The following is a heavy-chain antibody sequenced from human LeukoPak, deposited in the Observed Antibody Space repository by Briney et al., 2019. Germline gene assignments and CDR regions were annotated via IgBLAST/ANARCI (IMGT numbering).Heavy chain of an antibody. CDR3: ARGRSSTSLLSDY. CDR2: INAGNGNT. D-gene: IGHD2-2*01. J-gene: IGHJ4*02. CDR1: GYTFTSYA. V-gene: IGHV1-3*01. Sequence: ASVKVSCKASGYTFTSYAMHWVRQAPGQRLEWMGWINAGNGNTKYSRKFQGRVTITRDTSASTAYMELSSLRSEDTAVYYCARGRSSTSLLSDYWGQGTLVTVSS.